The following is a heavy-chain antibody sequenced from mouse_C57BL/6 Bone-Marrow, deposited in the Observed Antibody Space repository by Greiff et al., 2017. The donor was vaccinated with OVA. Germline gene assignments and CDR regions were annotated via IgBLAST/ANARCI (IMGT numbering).Heavy chain of an antibody. CDR1: GFSLTSYG. CDR3: ARNRYMGGSAMDY. Sequence: VHLVESGPGLVQPSQSLSITCTVSGFSLTSYGVHWVRQSPGKGLEWLGVIWSGGSTDYNAAFISRLSISKDNSKSQVFFKMNSLQADDTAIYYCARNRYMGGSAMDYWGQGTSVTVSS. V-gene: IGHV2-2*01. CDR2: IWSGGST. J-gene: IGHJ4*01. D-gene: IGHD2-14*01.